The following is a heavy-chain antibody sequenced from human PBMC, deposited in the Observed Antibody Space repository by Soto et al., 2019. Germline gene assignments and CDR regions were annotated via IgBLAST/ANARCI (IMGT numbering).Heavy chain of an antibody. V-gene: IGHV4-59*01. CDR3: ARVVVITTDSGRYNWFDP. Sequence: SETLSLTCTVSGGSTSSYYWSWIRQPPGKGLEWIGYIYCSGSTNYNPSLKSRVTISVDTSKNQFSLKLSSVTAADTAVYYCARVVVITTDSGRYNWFDPWGQGTLVTVSS. J-gene: IGHJ5*02. D-gene: IGHD3-22*01. CDR2: IYCSGST. CDR1: GGSTSSYY.